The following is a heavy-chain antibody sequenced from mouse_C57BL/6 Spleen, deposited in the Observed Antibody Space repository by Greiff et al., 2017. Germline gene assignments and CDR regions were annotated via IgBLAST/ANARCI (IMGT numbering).Heavy chain of an antibody. CDR1: GFTFSSYT. CDR2: ISGGGGNT. V-gene: IGHV5-9*01. CDR3: PRHDGYYPY. D-gene: IGHD2-3*01. Sequence: EVMLVESGGGLVKPGGSLKLSCAASGFTFSSYTMSWVRQTPEKRLEWVATISGGGGNTYYPDSVKGRFTISRDNAKNTLYLQMSSLRSEDTALYYCPRHDGYYPYWGQGTLVTVSA. J-gene: IGHJ3*01.